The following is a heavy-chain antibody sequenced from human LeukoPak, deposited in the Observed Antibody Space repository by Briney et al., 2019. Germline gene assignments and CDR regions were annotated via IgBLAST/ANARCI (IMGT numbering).Heavy chain of an antibody. V-gene: IGHV3-7*01. CDR3: ARVSAMAYAFDY. CDR2: IKQDGSEK. J-gene: IGHJ4*02. D-gene: IGHD5-18*01. CDR1: GFIFSSYW. Sequence: GGSLRLSCAASGFIFSSYWMSWVRQAPGKGLEWVANIKQDGSEKYYVDSVKGRFTISRDNAKNSLYLQMNSLRAEDTAVYYCARVSAMAYAFDYWGQGTLVTVSS.